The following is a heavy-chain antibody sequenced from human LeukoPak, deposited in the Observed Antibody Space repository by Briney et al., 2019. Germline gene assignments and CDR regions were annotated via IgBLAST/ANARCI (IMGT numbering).Heavy chain of an antibody. J-gene: IGHJ3*02. CDR1: GYSISGGYY. CDR2: IYHSGST. Sequence: SETLSLTCTVSGYSISGGYYWGWIRQPPGKGLEWIGSIYHSGSTNYNPSLKSRVTISVDTSKNQFSLKLSSVTAADTAVYYCARDGNAIGPGHAFDIWGQGTMVTVSS. V-gene: IGHV4-38-2*02. CDR3: ARDGNAIGPGHAFDI.